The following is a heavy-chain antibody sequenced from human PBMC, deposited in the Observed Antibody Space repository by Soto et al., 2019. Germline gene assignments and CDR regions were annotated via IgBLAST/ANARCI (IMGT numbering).Heavy chain of an antibody. D-gene: IGHD5-12*01. CDR1: GFTFSSYA. Sequence: PGGSLRLSCAASGFTFSSYAMHWVRQAPGKGLEWVAVISYDGSNKYYADSVKGRFTISRDNSKNTLYLQMNSLRAEDTAVYYCARGEGYSGYDYLGYWGQGTLVTVSS. CDR3: ARGEGYSGYDYLGY. CDR2: ISYDGSNK. V-gene: IGHV3-30-3*01. J-gene: IGHJ4*02.